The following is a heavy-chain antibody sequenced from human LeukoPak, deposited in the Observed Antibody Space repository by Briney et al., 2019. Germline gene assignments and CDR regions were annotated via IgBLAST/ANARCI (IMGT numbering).Heavy chain of an antibody. V-gene: IGHV4-34*01. Sequence: SETLSLTCAVYGGSFSGYYWSWIRQPPGKGLEWIGEINHSGSTNYNPSLKSRVTISVDTSKNQFSLKLSSVTAADTAVYYCARRGGYQLLSNFDYWGQGTLVTVSS. CDR2: INHSGST. D-gene: IGHD2-2*01. CDR1: GGSFSGYY. CDR3: ARRGGYQLLSNFDY. J-gene: IGHJ4*02.